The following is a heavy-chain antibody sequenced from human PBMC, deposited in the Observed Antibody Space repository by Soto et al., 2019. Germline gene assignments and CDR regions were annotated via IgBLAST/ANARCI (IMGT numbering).Heavy chain of an antibody. CDR2: IGGGRTDT. CDR3: AKDAVPYNGKWDWFDS. Sequence: DVQLLESGGGLVQPGGSLTLSCAASRFTFSDFAMSWVRQAPGKGLEWVSSIGGGRTDTYYADSVKGRFPISRDNSKNTLYLQMDGLRDEDTAVYYCAKDAVPYNGKWDWFDSWGQGTLVIVSS. J-gene: IGHJ5*01. D-gene: IGHD1-20*01. V-gene: IGHV3-23*01. CDR1: RFTFSDFA.